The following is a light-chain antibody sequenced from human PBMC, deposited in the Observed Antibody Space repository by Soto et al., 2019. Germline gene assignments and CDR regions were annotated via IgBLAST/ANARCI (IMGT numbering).Light chain of an antibody. V-gene: IGKV3-20*01. CDR1: QSVSSSY. CDR3: QQYGSSPMT. CDR2: GAS. Sequence: EIVLTQSPGILSLSPGERATLSCRASQSVSSSYLAWYQQKPGQAPRLLIYGASSRATGIPDRFSGSGSGTDFTLTISRLEPEDFAVYYCQQYGSSPMTFGQGTRRRL. J-gene: IGKJ5*01.